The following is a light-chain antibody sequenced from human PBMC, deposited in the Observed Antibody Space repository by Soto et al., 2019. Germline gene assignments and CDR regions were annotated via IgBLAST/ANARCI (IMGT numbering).Light chain of an antibody. CDR1: QSISSW. Sequence: DIQMTQSPSTLSASVGDRVTIACRASQSISSWLAWYQQKPGKAPKLLIYDASLLESGVPSRFSGSGSGTEFTLTISSLQPDDFATYYCQHYYSYPFTFGPGTKVNIK. V-gene: IGKV1-5*01. CDR2: DAS. J-gene: IGKJ3*01. CDR3: QHYYSYPFT.